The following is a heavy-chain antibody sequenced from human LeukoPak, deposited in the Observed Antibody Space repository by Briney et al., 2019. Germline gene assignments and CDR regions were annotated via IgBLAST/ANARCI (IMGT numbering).Heavy chain of an antibody. CDR1: GGSFSDYY. CDR2: INHSGST. Sequence: SETLSLTCAGYGGSFSDYYWSWIRQPPGKGLEWIGEINHSGSTNYNPSLKSRVTISVDTSKNQFSLKLSSVTAADTAVYYCARQGYCTNGVCYLWGQGTLVTVSS. D-gene: IGHD2-8*01. V-gene: IGHV4-34*01. J-gene: IGHJ5*02. CDR3: ARQGYCTNGVCYL.